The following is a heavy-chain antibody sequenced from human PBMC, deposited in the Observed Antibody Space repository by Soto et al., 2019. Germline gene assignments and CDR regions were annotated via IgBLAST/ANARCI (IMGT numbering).Heavy chain of an antibody. D-gene: IGHD3-9*01. CDR3: TTALSPYYDNPSRTWSDP. CDR1: GYTLTGYQ. Sequence: GASVKVSCKASGYTLTGYQVHWVRQAAGQGLVWMGSVKPFNGVTNVAHKFQGRFPLTGDTSNNTAYLELSSLTPADTAVYFCTTALSPYYDNPSRTWSDPWGQGSLVTVSS. J-gene: IGHJ5*02. CDR2: VKPFNGVT. V-gene: IGHV1-2*02.